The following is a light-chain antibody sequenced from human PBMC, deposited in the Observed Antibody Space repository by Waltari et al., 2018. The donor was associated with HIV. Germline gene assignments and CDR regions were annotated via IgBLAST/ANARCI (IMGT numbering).Light chain of an antibody. V-gene: IGLV7-43*01. CDR2: STN. J-gene: IGLJ3*02. Sequence: QTVVTQEPSLTVSPGGTVTLTCASNTGAVTSGHYPNWFQQKPGQAPRALIYSTNNKHPWTPARFSGSLLGGKAALTLSGVQPEDEAEYYCLLYYDGVRVFGGGTKLTVL. CDR1: TGAVTSGHY. CDR3: LLYYDGVRV.